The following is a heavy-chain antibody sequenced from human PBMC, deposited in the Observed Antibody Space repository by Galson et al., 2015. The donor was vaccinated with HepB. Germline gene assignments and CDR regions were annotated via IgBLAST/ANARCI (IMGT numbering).Heavy chain of an antibody. CDR1: GFTFSSYV. Sequence: SLRLSCAASGFTFSSYVMHWVRQAPGKGLEWVAVTWYDGSKENYVDSVKGRFSISRDNSKNTLYVQMNSLRAEDTAVYYCARELIYQSTLRRAYYYNGLDVWGQGTTVTVSS. D-gene: IGHD2-2*02. CDR3: ARELIYQSTLRRAYYYNGLDV. V-gene: IGHV3-33*01. CDR2: TWYDGSKE. J-gene: IGHJ6*02.